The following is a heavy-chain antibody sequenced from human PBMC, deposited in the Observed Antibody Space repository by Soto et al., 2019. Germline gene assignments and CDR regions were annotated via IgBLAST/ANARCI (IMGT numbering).Heavy chain of an antibody. CDR1: GFFFSSYS. Sequence: EVQLLESGGGLVQPGGSLRLSCVASGFFFSSYSMTWVRQAPGKGLEWVSSISTNGDNTYYVDSVRGRFTISRDNAKNTLFLQMNSLTAEDTAMYYCAKASDQEWARIPVDYWGQGTLVTVSS. D-gene: IGHD3-3*01. V-gene: IGHV3-23*01. J-gene: IGHJ4*02. CDR2: ISTNGDNT. CDR3: AKASDQEWARIPVDY.